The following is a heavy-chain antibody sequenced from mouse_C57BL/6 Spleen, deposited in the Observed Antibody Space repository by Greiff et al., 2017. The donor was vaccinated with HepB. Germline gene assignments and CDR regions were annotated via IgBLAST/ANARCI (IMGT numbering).Heavy chain of an antibody. V-gene: IGHV1-82*01. D-gene: IGHD1-1*01. CDR2: IYPGDGDT. J-gene: IGHJ2*01. CDR1: GYAFSSSW. CDR3: ARIYGSSFFDY. Sequence: VKLQQSGPELVKPGASVKISCKASGYAFSSSWMNWVKQRPGKGLEWIGRIYPGDGDTNYNGKFKGKATLTADKSSSTAYMQLSSLTSEDSAVYFCARIYGSSFFDYWGQGTTLTVSS.